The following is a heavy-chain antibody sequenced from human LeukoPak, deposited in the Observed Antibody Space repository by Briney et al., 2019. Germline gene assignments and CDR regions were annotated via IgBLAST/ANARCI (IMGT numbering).Heavy chain of an antibody. J-gene: IGHJ4*02. Sequence: SVKVSCKASGGTFSSYAISWVRQAPGQGLEWMGGIIPIFGTANYAQKFQGRVTITADESTSTAYMELSSLRSEDTAVYYCARVSYCSSTSCYTQGFDYWGQGTLVTVSS. D-gene: IGHD2-2*02. CDR1: GGTFSSYA. CDR2: IIPIFGTA. CDR3: ARVSYCSSTSCYTQGFDY. V-gene: IGHV1-69*13.